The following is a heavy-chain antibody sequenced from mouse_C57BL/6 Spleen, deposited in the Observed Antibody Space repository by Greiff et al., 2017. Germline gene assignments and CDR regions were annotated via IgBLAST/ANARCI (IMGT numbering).Heavy chain of an antibody. D-gene: IGHD1-1*01. Sequence: EVKLVESEGGLVQPGSSMKLSCTASGFTFSDYYMAWVRQVPEKGLEWVANINYDGSSTYYLDSLKSRFIISRDNAKNILYLQMSSLKSEDTATYYCARGPTVVARDYYAMDYWGQGTSVTVSS. J-gene: IGHJ4*01. CDR2: INYDGSST. CDR1: GFTFSDYY. CDR3: ARGPTVVARDYYAMDY. V-gene: IGHV5-16*01.